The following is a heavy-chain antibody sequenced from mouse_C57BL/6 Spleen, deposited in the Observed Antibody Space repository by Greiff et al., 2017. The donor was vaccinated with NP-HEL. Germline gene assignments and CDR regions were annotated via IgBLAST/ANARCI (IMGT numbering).Heavy chain of an antibody. D-gene: IGHD1-1*01. CDR1: GYTFTSYW. CDR2: IDPNSGST. Sequence: VQLQQSGAELVKPGASVKLSCKASGYTFTSYWMHWVKQRPGQGLEWIGMIDPNSGSTNYNEKFKSKATLTVDKSSSTAYMQLSSLTSEDSAVYYGASAVYYTTVVATRGYAMDYWGQGTSVTVSA. CDR3: ASAVYYTTVVATRGYAMDY. V-gene: IGHV1-64*01. J-gene: IGHJ4*01.